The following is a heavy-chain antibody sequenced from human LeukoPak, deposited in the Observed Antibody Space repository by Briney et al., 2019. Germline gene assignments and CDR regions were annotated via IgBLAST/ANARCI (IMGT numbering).Heavy chain of an antibody. J-gene: IGHJ4*02. Sequence: SETLSLTCTVSGGSISSSSYYWGWVRQPPGKGLEWIGYIYYSGSTNYNPSLKSRVTISVDTSKNQFSLKLSSVTAADTAVYYCARQRRIVGATWGPRYFDYWGQGTLVTVSS. CDR3: ARQRRIVGATWGPRYFDY. CDR2: IYYSGST. CDR1: GGSISSSSYY. D-gene: IGHD1-26*01. V-gene: IGHV4-61*05.